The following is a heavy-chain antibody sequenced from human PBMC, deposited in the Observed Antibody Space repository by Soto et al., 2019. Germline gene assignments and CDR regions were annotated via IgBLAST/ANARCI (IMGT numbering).Heavy chain of an antibody. CDR1: GGSFTSNNW. CDR2: SDRAGST. CDR3: ASRAAATLVDY. D-gene: IGHD6-25*01. V-gene: IGHV4-4*02. J-gene: IGHJ4*02. Sequence: AESLSLTCAVSGGSFTSNNWWRWGRQPRGQGLGGIGESDRAGSTNYKASLKGRVTISIDKSENQLSLQVTTLTAADTAVYYCASRAAATLVDYWGQGTLFPSPQ.